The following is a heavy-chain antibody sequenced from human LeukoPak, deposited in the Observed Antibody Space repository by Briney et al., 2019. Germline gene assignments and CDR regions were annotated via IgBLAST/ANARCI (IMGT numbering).Heavy chain of an antibody. V-gene: IGHV1-18*01. Sequence: ASVKVSCKASGYTFTSYGISWVRQAPGQGLEWMGWISAYNGNTNYAQKFQGRVTMTRDTSISTAYMELSRLRSDDTAVYYCARDLKPAAILWFGELSDAYYFDYWGQGTLVTVSS. CDR1: GYTFTSYG. CDR2: ISAYNGNT. J-gene: IGHJ4*02. D-gene: IGHD3-10*01. CDR3: ARDLKPAAILWFGELSDAYYFDY.